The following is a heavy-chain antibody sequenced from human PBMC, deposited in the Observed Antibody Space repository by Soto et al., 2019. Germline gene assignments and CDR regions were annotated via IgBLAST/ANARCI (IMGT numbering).Heavy chain of an antibody. Sequence: QLQLQESGPGLVKPSETLSLTCTVSGGSISSSSYYWGWIRQPPGKGLEWIGSIYYSGSTYYNPSRKSRVTISVDTSKNQFSLKLSSVTAADTAVYYCARLPSSSTEQIDYWGQGTLVTVSS. V-gene: IGHV4-39*01. CDR1: GGSISSSSYY. J-gene: IGHJ4*02. CDR2: IYYSGST. CDR3: ARLPSSSTEQIDY. D-gene: IGHD6-13*01.